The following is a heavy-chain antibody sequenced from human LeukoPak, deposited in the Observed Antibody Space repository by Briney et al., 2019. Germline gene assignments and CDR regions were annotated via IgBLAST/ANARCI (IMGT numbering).Heavy chain of an antibody. V-gene: IGHV3-20*04. CDR2: INWNGGST. J-gene: IGHJ4*02. CDR1: GFTFDDYG. CDR3: ARGGRDYYDSSGYYY. Sequence: GGSLRLSCAASGFTFDDYGKSWVRQAPGKGLEWVSGINWNGGSTGYADSVKGRFTISRDNAKNSLYLQMNSLRAEDTALYYCARGGRDYYDSSGYYYWGQGTLITVSS. D-gene: IGHD3-22*01.